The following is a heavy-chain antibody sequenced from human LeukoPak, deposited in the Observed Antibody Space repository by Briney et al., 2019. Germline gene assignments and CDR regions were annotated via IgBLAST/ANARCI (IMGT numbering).Heavy chain of an antibody. J-gene: IGHJ4*02. CDR2: IIPILGIA. CDR1: GGTFSSYT. D-gene: IGHD4-17*01. CDR3: ARAGYGDYRLDY. Sequence: SVKVSCKASGGTFSSYTIGWVRQAPGQGLEWMGRIIPILGIANYAQKFQGRVTITADKSTSTAYMELSSLRSEDTAVYYCARAGYGDYRLDYWGQGTLVTVSS. V-gene: IGHV1-69*02.